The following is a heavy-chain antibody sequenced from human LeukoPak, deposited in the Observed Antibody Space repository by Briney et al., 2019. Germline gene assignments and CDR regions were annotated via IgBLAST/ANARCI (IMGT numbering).Heavy chain of an antibody. Sequence: PGGSLRLSCAASGFTFSSYGMHWVRQAPGKGLEWVAVIWYDGSNKCYADSVKGRFTISRDNSKNTLYLQMNSLRAEDTAVYYCARDDYSGSYSYWGQGTLVTVSS. V-gene: IGHV3-33*01. CDR1: GFTFSSYG. D-gene: IGHD1-26*01. CDR3: ARDDYSGSYSY. CDR2: IWYDGSNK. J-gene: IGHJ4*02.